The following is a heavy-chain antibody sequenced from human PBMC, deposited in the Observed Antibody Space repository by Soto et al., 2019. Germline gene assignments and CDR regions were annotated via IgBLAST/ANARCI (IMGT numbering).Heavy chain of an antibody. CDR1: GGSISRIGYF. V-gene: IGHV4-31*03. CDR2: IYDSGGT. J-gene: IGHJ4*02. CDR3: ARSSRSYFDY. Sequence: QVQLQESAPGLVKPSQPLSLSCSVSGGSISRIGYFWRRIAQHPGQGLEWIGYIYDSGGTYYNPSLKRRVSLSVDTSKNQFSLNLTSVTAADTAMYYGARSSRSYFDYWGQGTLVTVSS.